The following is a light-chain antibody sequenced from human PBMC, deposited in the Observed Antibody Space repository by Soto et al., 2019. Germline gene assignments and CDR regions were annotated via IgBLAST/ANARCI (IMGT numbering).Light chain of an antibody. J-gene: IGLJ2*01. CDR2: AVN. CDR1: SSDVGGYNY. V-gene: IGLV2-14*01. CDR3: CSYTGTGTPAL. Sequence: QSVLTQPASVSGSPGQSITISCTGTSSDVGGYNYVSWYQQHPGKAPTLLVYAVNKRPSWVSNRFSGSKSGNTASLTISGLQTEDEADYYCCSYTGTGTPALFGGGTKLTVL.